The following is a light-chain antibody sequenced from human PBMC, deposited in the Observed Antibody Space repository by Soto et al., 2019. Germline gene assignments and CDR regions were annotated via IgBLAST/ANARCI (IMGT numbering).Light chain of an antibody. V-gene: IGLV2-14*03. J-gene: IGLJ1*01. Sequence: QSTLTQPASVSGSPGQSITVSCTGTSSDIGRYNYVSWYQQHPGKAPKLMIYDVNKRPSGVSNRFSGSKSANTPSLTLSVLQAEDDAEYYCSSYTPRTRYVFGTGTKRTVL. CDR3: SSYTPRTRYV. CDR2: DVN. CDR1: SSDIGRYNY.